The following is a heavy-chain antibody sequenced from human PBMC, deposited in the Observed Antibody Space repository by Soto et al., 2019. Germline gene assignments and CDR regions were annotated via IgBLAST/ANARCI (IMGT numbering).Heavy chain of an antibody. CDR1: GFTFSIYA. CDR3: VRGVYYGSVSYYTRVDH. Sequence: QAQLVESGGGVVQPGRSLRLACAASGFTFSIYAMHWVRQAPGKGLEWVTVISYDGGNEYYADSVKGRFATSSDNSRNTLFLQMSSVRAEDTAVYYCVRGVYYGSVSYYTRVDHWGHGPLVTVYS. V-gene: IGHV3-30*09. J-gene: IGHJ4*01. CDR2: ISYDGGNE. D-gene: IGHD3-10*01.